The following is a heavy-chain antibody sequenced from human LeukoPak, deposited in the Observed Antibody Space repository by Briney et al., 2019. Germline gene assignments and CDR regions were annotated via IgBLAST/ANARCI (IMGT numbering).Heavy chain of an antibody. CDR1: GGSISTYY. Sequence: SETLSLTCTVSGGSISTYYWSWVRQPPGKGLEWIGYIYYSGSNNYNPSLKSRVTISIDTSKNQFSLNLSSVTPADTAVYYCARSERYSSGWYFYFDYWGQGTLVTVSS. D-gene: IGHD6-19*01. V-gene: IGHV4-59*01. CDR3: ARSERYSSGWYFYFDY. CDR2: IYYSGSN. J-gene: IGHJ4*02.